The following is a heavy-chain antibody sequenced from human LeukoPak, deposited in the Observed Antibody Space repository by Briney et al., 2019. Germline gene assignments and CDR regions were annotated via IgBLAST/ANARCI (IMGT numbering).Heavy chain of an antibody. CDR1: EFTFSAYW. CDR3: VLGAYWDDDKNAFHI. Sequence: GGSLRLSCAASEFTFSAYWMHWVRQAPGKGLVWVSSIGATGDTYYAGSVKGRFTISRENAKKSLYLQMSSLRTEDTAVYFCVLGAYWDDDKNAFHIWGPGTMVTVSS. CDR2: IGATGDT. J-gene: IGHJ3*02. D-gene: IGHD1-1*01. V-gene: IGHV3-13*01.